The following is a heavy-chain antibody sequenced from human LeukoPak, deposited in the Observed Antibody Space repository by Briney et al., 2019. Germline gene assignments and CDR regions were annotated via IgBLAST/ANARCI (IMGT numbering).Heavy chain of an antibody. D-gene: IGHD3-22*01. CDR3: AREGYYDSSGYYDY. CDR1: GYTFTGYY. CDR2: INPNSGGT. J-gene: IGHJ4*02. Sequence: ASVKVSCKASGYTFTGYYMHWVRRAPGQGLEWMGWINPNSGGTNYAQKFQGRVTMTRDTSISTAYMELSRLRSDDTAVYYCAREGYYDSSGYYDYWGQGTLVTVSS. V-gene: IGHV1-2*02.